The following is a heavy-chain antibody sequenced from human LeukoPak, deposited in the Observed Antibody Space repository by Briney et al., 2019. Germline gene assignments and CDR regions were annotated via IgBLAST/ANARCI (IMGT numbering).Heavy chain of an antibody. V-gene: IGHV1-69*02. CDR1: GYTFTGYY. J-gene: IGHJ6*02. D-gene: IGHD1-20*01. Sequence: SVKVSCKASGYTFTGYYMHWVRQAPGQGLEWMGRIIPILGIANYAQKFQGRVTITADKSTSTAYMELSSLRSEDTAVYYCARQSNWNYYYYYGMDVWGQGTTVTVSS. CDR3: ARQSNWNYYYYYGMDV. CDR2: IIPILGIA.